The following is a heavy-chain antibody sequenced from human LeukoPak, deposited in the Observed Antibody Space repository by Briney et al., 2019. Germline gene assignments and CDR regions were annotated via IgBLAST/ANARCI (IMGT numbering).Heavy chain of an antibody. J-gene: IGHJ5*02. Sequence: SETLSLTCIVAGVSISNNYWSWIRQPPGKGLEWIGYIYYSGSTNYNPSLKSRVTISVDTSKNHFSLKLSSVTAADTAVYYCARHAGLLYSWFDPWGQGALVTVSS. CDR3: ARHAGLLYSWFDP. CDR2: IYYSGST. CDR1: GVSISNNY. V-gene: IGHV4-59*08. D-gene: IGHD2-15*01.